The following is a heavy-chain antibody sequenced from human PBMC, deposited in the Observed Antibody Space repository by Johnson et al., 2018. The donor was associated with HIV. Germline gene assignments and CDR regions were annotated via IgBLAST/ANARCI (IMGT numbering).Heavy chain of an antibody. CDR1: GFTVSSNY. CDR2: ISGSGGST. D-gene: IGHD6-19*01. CDR3: AKDQGKAVAAPDAFDI. J-gene: IGHJ3*02. Sequence: VQLVESGGGLVQPGGSLRLSCAASGFTVSSNYMNWVRQAPGKGLEWVSAISGSGGSTYYADSVKGRFTISRDNSKNTLYLQMNSLRAEDTAVYYCAKDQGKAVAAPDAFDIWGQGTMVTVSS. V-gene: IGHV3-23*04.